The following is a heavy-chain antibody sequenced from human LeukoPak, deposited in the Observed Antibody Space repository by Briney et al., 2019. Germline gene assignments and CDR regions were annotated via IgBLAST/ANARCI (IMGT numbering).Heavy chain of an antibody. V-gene: IGHV3-23*01. CDR2: ISGSGGNT. CDR1: GFTFSSYA. Sequence: GGSLRLSCAASGFTFSSYAMSWVRQAPGKGLEWASAISGSGGNTYYADSVKGRFTISRDNSKNTLYLQMNSLRAEDTAVYYCAKDGYPNSAGTTYFDYWGQGTLVTVSS. CDR3: AKDGYPNSAGTTYFDY. D-gene: IGHD1-7*01. J-gene: IGHJ4*02.